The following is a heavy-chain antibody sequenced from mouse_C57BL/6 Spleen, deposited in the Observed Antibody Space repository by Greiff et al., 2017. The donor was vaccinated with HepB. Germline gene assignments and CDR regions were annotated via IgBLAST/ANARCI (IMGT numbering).Heavy chain of an antibody. V-gene: IGHV1-75*01. J-gene: IGHJ3*01. Sequence: VQLVESGPELVKPGASVKISCKASGYTFTDYYINWVKQRPGQGLEWIGWIFPGSGSTYYNEKFKGKATLTVDKSSSTAYMLLSSLTSEDSAVYFCARSGTTVVAPFAYWGQGTLVTVSA. D-gene: IGHD1-1*01. CDR2: IFPGSGST. CDR3: ARSGTTVVAPFAY. CDR1: GYTFTDYY.